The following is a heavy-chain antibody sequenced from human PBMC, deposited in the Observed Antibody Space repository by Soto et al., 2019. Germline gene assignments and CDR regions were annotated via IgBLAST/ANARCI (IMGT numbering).Heavy chain of an antibody. D-gene: IGHD3-10*01. CDR2: IYYSGSI. CDR1: GGSISSYY. CDR3: ARHLYGSGERFDP. V-gene: IGHV4-59*08. J-gene: IGHJ5*02. Sequence: QVQLQESGPGLVKPSETLSLTCTVSGGSISSYYWGWIRQPPGKGLEWIGYIYYSGSINYNPSLKRRVTISVDTSKNQFSLKLSSVTAADTAVYYCARHLYGSGERFDPWGQGTLVTVSS.